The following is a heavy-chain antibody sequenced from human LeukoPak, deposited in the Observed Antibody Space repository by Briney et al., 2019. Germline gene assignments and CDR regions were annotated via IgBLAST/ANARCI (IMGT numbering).Heavy chain of an antibody. CDR2: IKQDGSVK. D-gene: IGHD6-13*01. CDR3: ARDSADSSSFAFDI. CDR1: RITFSSHW. J-gene: IGHJ3*02. V-gene: IGHV3-7*01. Sequence: PGGSLRLSCAASRITFSSHWMTWVRQAPGKGLEWVANIKQDGSVKDYVDSVKGRFTISRDNAKNSLYLQVNSLRVEDTAVYYCARDSADSSSFAFDIWGQGTLVTVSS.